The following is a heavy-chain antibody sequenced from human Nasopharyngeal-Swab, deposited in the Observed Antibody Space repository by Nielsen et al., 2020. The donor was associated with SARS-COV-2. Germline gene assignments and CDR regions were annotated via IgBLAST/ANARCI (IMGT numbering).Heavy chain of an antibody. Sequence: GESLKISCAASGFTFSNAWMSWVRQAPGKGLDWVGRIKSKTDGGTTDYAAPVKGRFTISRDDSKNTLYLQMNSLKTEDTAVYYCTTGGQTGTTDDYYYYYGMDVWGQGTTVTVSS. J-gene: IGHJ6*02. V-gene: IGHV3-15*01. CDR3: TTGGQTGTTDDYYYYYGMDV. CDR1: GFTFSNAW. CDR2: IKSKTDGGTT. D-gene: IGHD1-1*01.